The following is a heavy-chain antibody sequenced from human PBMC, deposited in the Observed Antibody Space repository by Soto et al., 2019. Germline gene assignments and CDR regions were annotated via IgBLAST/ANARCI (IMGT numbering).Heavy chain of an antibody. CDR1: GFTFSSYS. Sequence: GGSLRLSCAASGFTFSSYSMNWVRQAPGKGLEWVSSISSSSSYIYYADSVKGRFTISRDNAKNSLYLQMNSLRAEDTAVYYCARDVLRFLEQASRYYYMAVWGKGTTVTVSS. CDR2: ISSSSSYI. D-gene: IGHD3-3*01. V-gene: IGHV3-21*01. CDR3: ARDVLRFLEQASRYYYMAV. J-gene: IGHJ6*03.